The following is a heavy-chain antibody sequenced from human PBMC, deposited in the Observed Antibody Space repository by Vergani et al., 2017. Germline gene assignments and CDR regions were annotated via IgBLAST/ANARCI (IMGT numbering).Heavy chain of an antibody. J-gene: IGHJ4*01. CDR2: ISGSGRST. CDR1: GFTFVNSD. D-gene: IGHD1-1*01. CDR3: ARVKIDFGTYYFDS. V-gene: IGHV3-23*04. Sequence: EVQMVESGGGLVKPGGSLRLSCSASGFTFVNSDLSWVRQAPGKGLAWVATISGSGRSTYFADSVKGRFSISRDNSKSTLHLQMNSLRVEDTAIYYCARVKIDFGTYYFDSWGHGTLVTVSS.